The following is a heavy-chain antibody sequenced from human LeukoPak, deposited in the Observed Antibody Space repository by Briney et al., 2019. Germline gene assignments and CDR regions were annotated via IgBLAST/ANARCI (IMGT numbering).Heavy chain of an antibody. CDR2: ISSSSAYI. V-gene: IGHV3-21*01. CDR3: ARLEAAVFDY. Sequence: GGSLRLSCAASGFTYSSYTLNWVRQAPGNGLEWVSSISSSSAYIYYADSVKGRFTISRDNAKNSLYLQMNSLRAEDTAVYYCARLEAAVFDYWGQGTLVTVSS. J-gene: IGHJ4*02. CDR1: GFTYSSYT. D-gene: IGHD6-13*01.